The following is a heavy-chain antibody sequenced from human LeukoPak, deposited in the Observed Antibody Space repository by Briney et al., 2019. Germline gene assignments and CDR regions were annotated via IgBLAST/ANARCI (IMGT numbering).Heavy chain of an antibody. CDR2: IDRDGVT. Sequence: PGGSLRLSCAASGFIFSKYDMHWVRQVTGKGLEWVSGIDRDGVTYYSGSVKGRFTGSRENAKNSLDLQMNTLRAGDTGVYYCARENLEYGDYAIDYWGQGTLVTVSS. CDR3: ARENLEYGDYAIDY. J-gene: IGHJ4*02. D-gene: IGHD4-17*01. V-gene: IGHV3-13*01. CDR1: GFIFSKYD.